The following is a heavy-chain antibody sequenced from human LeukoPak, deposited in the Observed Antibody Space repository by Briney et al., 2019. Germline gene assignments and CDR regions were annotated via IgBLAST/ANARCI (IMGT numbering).Heavy chain of an antibody. CDR1: GDSISHYD. V-gene: IGHV4-4*07. CDR3: ARDSRRYYGLFDP. Sequence: PSETLSLTCTVSGDSISHYDWSWIRQPAGKGLEWIGRIYSSGSTKYNPSLKSRVTMSVDTSKNQFSLKLSSVTAADTAVYYCARDSRRYYGLFDPWGQGTLVTVSS. D-gene: IGHD3-22*01. CDR2: IYSSGST. J-gene: IGHJ5*02.